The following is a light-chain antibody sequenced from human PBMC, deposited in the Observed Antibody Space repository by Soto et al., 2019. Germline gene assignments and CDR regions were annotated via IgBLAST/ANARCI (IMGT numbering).Light chain of an antibody. V-gene: IGKV3-15*01. CDR2: DAS. Sequence: ETVLTQSPGTLSLSPGERATLSCRAGQRVSGTLVWYQQRPGQAPRLLIYDASTRATGIPARFSGSGSGTDFTLTISSLQSEDFAVYYCPQSNNWPWPSGQGTKVDI. J-gene: IGKJ1*01. CDR3: PQSNNWPWP. CDR1: QRVSGT.